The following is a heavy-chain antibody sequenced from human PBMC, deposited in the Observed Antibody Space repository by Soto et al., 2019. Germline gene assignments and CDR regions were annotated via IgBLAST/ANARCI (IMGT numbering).Heavy chain of an antibody. V-gene: IGHV1-3*05. CDR2: INAGNGNT. D-gene: IGHD2-2*01. J-gene: IGHJ4*02. Sequence: QVQLVQSGAEEKKPGASVKVSCKASGYTFTSYAMHLVRQAPGQRLEWMGWINAGNGNTKYSQKFQGRVTITRDTSARIASIDMRTLRSDETSVSYCARALKVRDTTPHFHSRGPGTLVTVSS. CDR1: GYTFTSYA. CDR3: ARALKVRDTTPHFHS.